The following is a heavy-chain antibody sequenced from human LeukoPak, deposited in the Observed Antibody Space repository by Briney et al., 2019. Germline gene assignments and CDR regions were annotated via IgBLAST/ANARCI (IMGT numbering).Heavy chain of an antibody. CDR1: GYTFSSYG. J-gene: IGHJ5*02. CDR3: ARDRRMVRGERDNWFDP. D-gene: IGHD3-10*01. CDR2: INTNTGNP. V-gene: IGHV7-4-1*02. Sequence: GASVKVSCKASGYTFSSYGMNWVRQAPGQGLEWMGGINTNTGNPTYAQAFRGRFVFSLDTSVSTAYLQISSLKAEDSAVYYCARDRRMVRGERDNWFDPWGQGTLVTVSS.